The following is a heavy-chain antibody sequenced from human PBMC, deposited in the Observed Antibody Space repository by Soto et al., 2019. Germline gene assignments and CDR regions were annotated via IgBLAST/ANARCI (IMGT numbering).Heavy chain of an antibody. D-gene: IGHD2-2*01. CDR2: ISSSSSYI. V-gene: IGHV3-21*01. CDR3: ARDPYSFVVVPADPRSFDP. J-gene: IGHJ5*02. CDR1: GFTFSSYS. Sequence: GGSLRLSSEASGFTFSSYSMNWVRQAPGKGLEWVSSISSSSSYIYYADSVKGRFTISRDNAKNSLYLQMNSLRAEDTAVYYCARDPYSFVVVPADPRSFDPCGQGTIVTVSP.